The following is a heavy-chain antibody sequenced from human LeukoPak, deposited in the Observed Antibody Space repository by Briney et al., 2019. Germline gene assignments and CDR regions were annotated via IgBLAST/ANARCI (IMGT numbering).Heavy chain of an antibody. V-gene: IGHV3-48*02. CDR1: GFTFNAYS. CDR3: ARDGSNSGPDFDY. D-gene: IGHD2/OR15-2a*01. J-gene: IGHJ4*02. CDR2: ISGASSPI. Sequence: GGSLRLSCAASGFTFNAYSMNWARQAPGKGLEWVSCISGASSPIYDAESGKGRFTSSRDNARNSLHLQMNSLRDEDTAVYDCARDGSNSGPDFDYWGQGILVTVSS.